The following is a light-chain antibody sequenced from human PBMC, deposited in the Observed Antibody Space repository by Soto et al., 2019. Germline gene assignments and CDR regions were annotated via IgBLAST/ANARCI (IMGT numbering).Light chain of an antibody. CDR2: AAS. CDR3: QQLNSYPPSIT. V-gene: IGKV1-9*01. Sequence: DIQLTQSPSFLSASVGDRVTITCRASQGISSYLAWYQQKPGKAPKFLIYAASTLQSGVPSRFNGSGSGTEFTLTISSLQPEDFATYYCQQLNSYPPSITFGQGTRLEIK. J-gene: IGKJ5*01. CDR1: QGISSY.